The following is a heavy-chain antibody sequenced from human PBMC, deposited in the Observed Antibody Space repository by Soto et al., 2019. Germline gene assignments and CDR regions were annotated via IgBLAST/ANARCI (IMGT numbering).Heavy chain of an antibody. Sequence: QVQLVQSGAEVKNPGASVKVSCKTSGYTFTKYGVGWVRQAPGQGLEWMGWISGSSGNANYAEKVQGRITLTTDTSTSTAYIELRSQRSDDTGVYYCAREMAGLGGEYDYWGQGTLVTVSS. D-gene: IGHD3-16*01. CDR3: AREMAGLGGEYDY. J-gene: IGHJ4*02. CDR2: ISGSSGNA. CDR1: GYTFTKYG. V-gene: IGHV1-18*01.